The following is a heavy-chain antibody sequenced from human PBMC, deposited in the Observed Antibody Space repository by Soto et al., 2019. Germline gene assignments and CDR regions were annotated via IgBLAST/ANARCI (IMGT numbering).Heavy chain of an antibody. CDR3: ARVGYCSGGSCPHKPYYFDY. V-gene: IGHV1-18*01. CDR1: GYTFTSYG. J-gene: IGHJ4*02. Sequence: QVQLAQSGAEVKKPGASVKVSCKASGYTFTSYGISWVRQAPGQGLERMGWISAYNGHTNYAQKLQGRVTMTTDTSTSTAYMELRSLGSDDTAVYYCARVGYCSGGSCPHKPYYFDYWGQGTLVTVSS. D-gene: IGHD2-15*01. CDR2: ISAYNGHT.